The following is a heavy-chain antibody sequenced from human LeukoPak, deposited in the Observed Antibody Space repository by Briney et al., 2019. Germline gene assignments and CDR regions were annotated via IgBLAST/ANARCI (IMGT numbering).Heavy chain of an antibody. Sequence: GGSLRLSCAASGFTFSSYGMHWVRQAPGKGLEWVAFIRYDGSNKYYADSVKGRFTISRDNSKNTLYLQMNSLRAEDTAVYYCARRVQLWLPFDYWGQGTLVTVSS. J-gene: IGHJ4*02. D-gene: IGHD5-18*01. CDR3: ARRVQLWLPFDY. CDR2: IRYDGSNK. V-gene: IGHV3-30*02. CDR1: GFTFSSYG.